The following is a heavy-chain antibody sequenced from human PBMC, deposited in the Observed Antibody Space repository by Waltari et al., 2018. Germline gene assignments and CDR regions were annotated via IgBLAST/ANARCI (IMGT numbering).Heavy chain of an antibody. Sequence: EVQLVESGGGSAKPGGSLRLSCAASGLTLRYYYMSWVRQAPGKGLEWISGINRSGDRTYHVVSVQGRFTMSRENAKNTLYLPLYSLRPEETADYYCTRDPDYGLGYWGQGVLVTVSS. D-gene: IGHD3-10*01. CDR3: TRDPDYGLGY. V-gene: IGHV3-66*01. CDR1: GLTLRYYY. CDR2: INRSGDRT. J-gene: IGHJ4*02.